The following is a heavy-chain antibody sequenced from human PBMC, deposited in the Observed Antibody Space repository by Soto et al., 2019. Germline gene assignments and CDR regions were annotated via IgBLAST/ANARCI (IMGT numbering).Heavy chain of an antibody. D-gene: IGHD4-4*01. CDR3: AKGGVTVTTWFDY. CDR1: GFSFDDNA. CDR2: IGWNGDNI. Sequence: GGSLRLSCAASGFSFDDNAMHWVRQAPGKGLEWVSGIGWNGDNIGYADSVKGRFTISRDNAKNSLYLQMNSLRPDDTALYYCAKGGVTVTTWFDYWGQGTLVTVSS. J-gene: IGHJ4*02. V-gene: IGHV3-9*01.